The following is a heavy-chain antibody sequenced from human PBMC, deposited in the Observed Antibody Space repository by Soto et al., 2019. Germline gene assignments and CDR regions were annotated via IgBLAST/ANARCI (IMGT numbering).Heavy chain of an antibody. Sequence: QVQLVQSGAEVKEPGDSVRVSCEASGYTFTAYYIHWVRQAPGQGLESMGWINTKFGDTTYAQDFQGRVSMTRDMSISTVYMELSRLTSGDTAIYYCARNMDYYYGPGSGNGHGFWGQGTTVTVFS. CDR2: INTKFGDT. J-gene: IGHJ6*02. D-gene: IGHD3-10*01. CDR3: ARNMDYYYGPGSGNGHGF. V-gene: IGHV1-2*02. CDR1: GYTFTAYY.